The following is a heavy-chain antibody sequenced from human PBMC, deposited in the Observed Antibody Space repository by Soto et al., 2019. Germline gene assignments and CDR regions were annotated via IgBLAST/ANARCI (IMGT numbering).Heavy chain of an antibody. J-gene: IGHJ6*03. CDR2: MNPNSGNT. Sequence: ASVKVSCKASGYTFTSYDINCVRQATGQGLEWMGWMNPNSGNTGYAQKFQGRVTMTRNTSISTAYMELSSLRSEDTAVYYCARGRGDIVVVPAASHNRYYYYYYMDVWGKGTTVTVSS. CDR3: ARGRGDIVVVPAASHNRYYYYYYMDV. V-gene: IGHV1-8*01. CDR1: GYTFTSYD. D-gene: IGHD2-2*01.